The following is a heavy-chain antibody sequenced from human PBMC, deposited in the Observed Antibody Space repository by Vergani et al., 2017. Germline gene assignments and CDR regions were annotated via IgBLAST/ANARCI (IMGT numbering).Heavy chain of an antibody. D-gene: IGHD1-1*01. J-gene: IGHJ6*02. Sequence: QVQLQESGPGLVKPSQTLSLTCTVSGGSISSGDYYWSWIRQPPGKGRAWIGYIYYSGSTYYNPSLKSRVTRSVATSKNQFSLKLSSVTAADTAVYYCARGRGYAYYDGMDVWGQGTTVTVSS. CDR2: IYYSGST. V-gene: IGHV4-30-4*01. CDR3: ARGRGYAYYDGMDV. CDR1: GGSISSGDYY.